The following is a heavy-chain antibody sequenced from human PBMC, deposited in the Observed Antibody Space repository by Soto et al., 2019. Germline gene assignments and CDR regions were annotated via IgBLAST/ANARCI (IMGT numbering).Heavy chain of an antibody. CDR1: GYTFTGYA. D-gene: IGHD6-19*01. J-gene: IGHJ4*02. Sequence: ASVKVSCKASGYTFTGYAMHWVRQAPGQRLEWMGWINAGNGNTKYSQKFQGRVTITRDTSTSTAYMELSSLRSEDTAVYYCARAVAVPADFDYWGQGTLVTVSS. CDR2: INAGNGNT. CDR3: ARAVAVPADFDY. V-gene: IGHV1-3*01.